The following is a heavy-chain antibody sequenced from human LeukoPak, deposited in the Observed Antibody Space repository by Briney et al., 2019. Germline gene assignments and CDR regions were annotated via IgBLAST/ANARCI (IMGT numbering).Heavy chain of an antibody. Sequence: GESLKISCKGSGYRFTSYWIGWVRQMPGKGLEWMGSIYLGDSDTRYSPSFQGQVTISADKSISTAYLQWSSLKASDTAMYYCARHANGYDNSYFDYWGQGTLVTVSS. CDR3: ARHANGYDNSYFDY. CDR1: GYRFTSYW. CDR2: IYLGDSDT. J-gene: IGHJ4*02. V-gene: IGHV5-51*01. D-gene: IGHD5-12*01.